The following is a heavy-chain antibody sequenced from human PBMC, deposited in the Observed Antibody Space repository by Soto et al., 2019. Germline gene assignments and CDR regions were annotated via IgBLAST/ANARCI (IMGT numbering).Heavy chain of an antibody. D-gene: IGHD5-12*01. CDR2: IKDGGST. CDR1: GGSLTGYY. Sequence: QVQLQQWGAGLLKPSETLSLTCAVNGGSLTGYYWSWLRQPPGKGLEWIGEIKDGGSTNYSPSLRSRVTISADTSKNQVSLRLNAVTAADTAVYFCARGQEGIVATHWDQGTLVTVSS. J-gene: IGHJ4*02. CDR3: ARGQEGIVATH. V-gene: IGHV4-34*01.